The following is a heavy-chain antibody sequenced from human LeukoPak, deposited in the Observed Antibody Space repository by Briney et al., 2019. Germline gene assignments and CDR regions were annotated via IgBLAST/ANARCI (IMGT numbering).Heavy chain of an antibody. CDR1: GFTFSSYA. CDR3: AKGLSPYHYGSGSYSPTWFDP. Sequence: GGSLRLSCAASGFTFSSYAMSWVRQAPGKGLEWVSAISGSGGSTYYADSVKGRFTISRDNSKNTLYLQMNSLTVEDTAVYYCAKGLSPYHYGSGSYSPTWFDPWGQGTLVTVSS. V-gene: IGHV3-23*01. J-gene: IGHJ5*02. D-gene: IGHD3-10*01. CDR2: ISGSGGST.